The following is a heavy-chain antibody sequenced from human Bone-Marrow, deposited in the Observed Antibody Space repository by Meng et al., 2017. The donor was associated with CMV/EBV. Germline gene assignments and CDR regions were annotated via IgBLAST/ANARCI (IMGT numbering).Heavy chain of an antibody. J-gene: IGHJ4*02. CDR1: GFTFSSYA. Sequence: GGSLRLSCAASGFTFSSYAMSWVRQAPGKGLEWVSVIYSGGSSTYYADSVKGRFTISRDNSKNTLYLQMNSLRAEDTAVYYWAKAPYSSSWYSDYWGQGTLVTVSS. D-gene: IGHD6-13*01. CDR3: AKAPYSSSWYSDY. V-gene: IGHV3-23*03. CDR2: IYSGGSST.